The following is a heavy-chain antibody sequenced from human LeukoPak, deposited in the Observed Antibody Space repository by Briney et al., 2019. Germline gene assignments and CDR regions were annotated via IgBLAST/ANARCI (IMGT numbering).Heavy chain of an antibody. D-gene: IGHD6-13*01. Sequence: SETLSLTCTVSGGSISSGRYYWSWIPQSGGKGLQWIGRINTSGTTNYHPSLKCRVTISLDTANNQFSLRLNSVTAADTSLYYCVRDSTTTWYGQDYWGQGTLVIVSS. J-gene: IGHJ4*02. V-gene: IGHV4-61*02. CDR3: VRDSTTTWYGQDY. CDR2: INTSGTT. CDR1: GGSISSGRYY.